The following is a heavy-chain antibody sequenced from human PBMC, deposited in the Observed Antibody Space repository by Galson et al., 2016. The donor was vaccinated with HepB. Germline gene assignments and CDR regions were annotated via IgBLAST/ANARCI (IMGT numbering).Heavy chain of an antibody. D-gene: IGHD3-22*01. Sequence: SLRLSCAVSGFTFSRSWMTWVRQIPGTGLEWVANINQDGNEKYYVDSVKGRFTISRDNAKNSLYLQMNTLRAEDTAVYYLARDYYRSADYWGQGTLVTVSS. V-gene: IGHV3-7*01. CDR2: INQDGNEK. CDR3: ARDYYRSADY. J-gene: IGHJ4*02. CDR1: GFTFSRSW.